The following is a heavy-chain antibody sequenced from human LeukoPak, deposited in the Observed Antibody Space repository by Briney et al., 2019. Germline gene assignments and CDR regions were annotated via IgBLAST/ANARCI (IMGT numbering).Heavy chain of an antibody. CDR1: GFTSSNAW. V-gene: IGHV3-15*01. D-gene: IGHD3-22*01. CDR3: TTGERRFDSSGFYPYYFDY. Sequence: GGSLRLSCAASGFTSSNAWMSWVRQAPGKGLEWVGRIKSKTDGGTTDYAAPVKGRFTISRDDSKNTLYLQMHSLKTEDTAVYHCTTGERRFDSSGFYPYYFDYWGQGTLVTVSS. CDR2: IKSKTDGGTT. J-gene: IGHJ4*02.